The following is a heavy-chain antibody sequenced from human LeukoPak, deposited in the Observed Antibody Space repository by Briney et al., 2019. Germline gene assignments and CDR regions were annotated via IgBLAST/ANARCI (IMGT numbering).Heavy chain of an antibody. D-gene: IGHD2-2*02. CDR3: ARALPDCSSTSCYIRSYMDV. CDR2: IYHSGST. Sequence: SETLSLTCTVSGYSISSGYYWGWIRPPPGKGLEWIGSIYHSGSTYYNPSLKRGVTISVDTSKNQFSLKLSSVTAADTAVYYCARALPDCSSTSCYIRSYMDVWGKGTTVTVSS. V-gene: IGHV4-38-2*02. J-gene: IGHJ6*03. CDR1: GYSISSGYY.